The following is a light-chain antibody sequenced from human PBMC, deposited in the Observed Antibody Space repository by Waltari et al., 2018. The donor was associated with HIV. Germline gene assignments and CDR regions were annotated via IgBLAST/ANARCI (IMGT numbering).Light chain of an antibody. CDR2: GNT. CDR3: QSLRV. Sequence: QSVLTQPPSVSGAPGQRVTISCTGSSYNIGAGYDVHWYQQLPGTAPKLLIYGNTNRPSGVPDRFSGSKSGTSASLAITGLQAEDEADYYCQSLRVFGGGTKLTVL. J-gene: IGLJ2*01. CDR1: SYNIGAGYD. V-gene: IGLV1-40*01.